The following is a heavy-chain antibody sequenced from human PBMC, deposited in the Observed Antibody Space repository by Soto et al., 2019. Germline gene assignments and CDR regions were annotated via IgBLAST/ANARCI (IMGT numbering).Heavy chain of an antibody. CDR2: ISSSSSYI. J-gene: IGHJ5*02. D-gene: IGHD6-19*01. CDR1: GFTFSSYS. Sequence: EVQLVESGGGLVKPGGSLRLSCAASGFTFSSYSMNWVRQAPGKGLEWVSSISSSSSYIYYADSVKGRFTISRDNAKNSLDLQMNSLRAEDTAVYYCARYQRGYSSGWYGNWFDPWGQGTLVTVSS. CDR3: ARYQRGYSSGWYGNWFDP. V-gene: IGHV3-21*01.